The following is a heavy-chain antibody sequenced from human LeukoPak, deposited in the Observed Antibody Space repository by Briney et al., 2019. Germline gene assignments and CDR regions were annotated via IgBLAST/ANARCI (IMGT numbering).Heavy chain of an antibody. D-gene: IGHD2-15*01. J-gene: IGHJ5*02. CDR1: GGTFSSYA. CDR2: IIPIFGIA. CDR3: ARVEGYCSGGSCYLDP. Sequence: SVKVSCKASGGTFSSYAISWVRQAPGQGLEWMGRIIPIFGIANYAQKFQGRVTITADKSTSTAYIELSSLRSEDTAVYYCARVEGYCSGGSCYLDPWGQGTLVTVSS. V-gene: IGHV1-69*04.